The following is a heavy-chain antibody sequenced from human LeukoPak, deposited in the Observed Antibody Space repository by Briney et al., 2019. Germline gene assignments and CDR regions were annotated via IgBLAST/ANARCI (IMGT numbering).Heavy chain of an antibody. Sequence: SGGSLRLSCAASGFTFSRYSMNWVRRAPGKGLEWVSSISSNGSYIYYADSVKGRFTISRDNSKNTLYLQMGSLRAEDMAVYYCARRGYSGYDSYYMDVWGKGTTVTVSS. CDR1: GFTFSRYS. CDR3: ARRGYSGYDSYYMDV. J-gene: IGHJ6*03. V-gene: IGHV3-21*01. D-gene: IGHD5-12*01. CDR2: ISSNGSYI.